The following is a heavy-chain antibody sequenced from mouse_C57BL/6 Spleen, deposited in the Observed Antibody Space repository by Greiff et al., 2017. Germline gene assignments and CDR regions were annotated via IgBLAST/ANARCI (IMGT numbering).Heavy chain of an antibody. CDR3: ARKGSSYYYAMDY. V-gene: IGHV1-55*01. Sequence: QVQLQQPGAELVKPGASVKMSCKASGYTFTSYWITWVKQRPGQGLEWIGDIYPGSGSTNYNEKFKSKATLTVDTSSSTAYMQLSSLTSEDSAVYYCARKGSSYYYAMDYWGQGTSGTVSS. CDR2: IYPGSGST. J-gene: IGHJ4*01. D-gene: IGHD1-1*01. CDR1: GYTFTSYW.